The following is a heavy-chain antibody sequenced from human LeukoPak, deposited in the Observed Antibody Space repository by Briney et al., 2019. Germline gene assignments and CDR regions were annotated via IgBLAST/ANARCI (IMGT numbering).Heavy chain of an antibody. CDR3: ARDLAAIYGSEYYYYGMDV. Sequence: GGSLRLSCAASGFTFSDYYMSWIRQAPGKGLEWVSYISSSGSTIYYADSVKGRFTISRDNAKNSLYLQMNSLRAEDTAVYYCARDLAAIYGSEYYYYGMDVWGQGTTVTVSS. D-gene: IGHD3-10*01. CDR2: ISSSGSTI. V-gene: IGHV3-11*01. CDR1: GFTFSDYY. J-gene: IGHJ6*02.